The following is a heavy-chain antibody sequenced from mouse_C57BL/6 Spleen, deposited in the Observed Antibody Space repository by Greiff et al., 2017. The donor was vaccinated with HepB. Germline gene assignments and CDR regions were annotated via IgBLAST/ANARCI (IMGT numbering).Heavy chain of an antibody. D-gene: IGHD1-1*01. CDR1: GFTFSSYG. CDR3: ARLYYYGSSYGDYFDY. J-gene: IGHJ2*01. V-gene: IGHV5-6*02. CDR2: ISSGGSYT. Sequence: EVKLEESGGDLVKPGGSLKLSCAASGFTFSSYGMSWVRQTPDKRLEWVATISSGGSYTYYPDSVKGRFTISRDNAKNTLYLQMSSLKSEDTAMYYCARLYYYGSSYGDYFDYWGQGTTLTVSS.